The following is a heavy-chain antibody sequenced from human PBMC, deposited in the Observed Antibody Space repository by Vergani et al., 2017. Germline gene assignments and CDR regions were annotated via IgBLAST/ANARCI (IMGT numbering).Heavy chain of an antibody. V-gene: IGHV4-39*01. CDR3: ARHGGSGNFYHLFDS. CDR2: FHHTGMT. J-gene: IGHJ4*02. D-gene: IGHD3-10*01. CDR1: GGSITYGAFY. Sequence: QLQLQESGPGLVKPSETLSLTCTVSGGSITYGAFYWGWIRQSPGKGLEWIGSFHHTGMTYNNPSLKSRVTISVDTSKNLISLKLNSVTAADTALYYCARHGGSGNFYHLFDSWGQGTLVTVSS.